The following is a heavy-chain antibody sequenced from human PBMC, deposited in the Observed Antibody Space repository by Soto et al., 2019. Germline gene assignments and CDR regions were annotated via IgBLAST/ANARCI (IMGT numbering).Heavy chain of an antibody. D-gene: IGHD5-12*01. CDR1: GGSISSGGYY. J-gene: IGHJ3*02. V-gene: IGHV4-31*03. CDR2: IYYSGST. Sequence: PSETLSHTCTVSGGSISSGGYYWSWIRQHPGKGLEWIGYIYYSGSTYYNPSLKSRVTIPVDTSKNQFSLKLSSVTAADTAVYYCARDEGYGAFDIWGQGTMVTVSS. CDR3: ARDEGYGAFDI.